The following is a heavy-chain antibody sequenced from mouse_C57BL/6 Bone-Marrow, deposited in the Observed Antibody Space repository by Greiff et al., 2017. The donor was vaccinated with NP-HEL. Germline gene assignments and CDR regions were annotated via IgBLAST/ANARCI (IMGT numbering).Heavy chain of an antibody. D-gene: IGHD1-1*01. CDR1: GFTIKDDY. Sequence: VQLKESGAELVRPGASVKLSCTASGFTIKDDYMHWVKQRPEQGLEWIGWIDPENGDTDYASKFQGKATITADTSSNTAYLQLSSLTSEDTAVYYCTTGGSSLYYFDYWGQGTTLTVSS. V-gene: IGHV14-4*01. CDR2: IDPENGDT. J-gene: IGHJ2*01. CDR3: TTGGSSLYYFDY.